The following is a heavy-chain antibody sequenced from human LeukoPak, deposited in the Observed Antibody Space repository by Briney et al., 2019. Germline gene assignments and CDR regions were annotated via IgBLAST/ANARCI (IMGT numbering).Heavy chain of an antibody. J-gene: IGHJ5*02. D-gene: IGHD2-8*01. CDR1: GYTFTSIG. CDR2: ISPYNGNT. Sequence: ASVKVSCKASGYTFTSIGISWVRQAPGQGLEWMGWISPYNGNTEYAQKFQGRVIMTRDTSTNTAYMELRSLGSDDTAVYYCARDSNGVNWFDPWGQGTLVTVSS. V-gene: IGHV1-18*01. CDR3: ARDSNGVNWFDP.